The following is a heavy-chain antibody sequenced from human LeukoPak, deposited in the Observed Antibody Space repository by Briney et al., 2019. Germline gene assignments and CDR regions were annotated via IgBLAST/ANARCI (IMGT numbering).Heavy chain of an antibody. V-gene: IGHV3-30*02. Sequence: QSGGSLRLSCAASGFTFNNNGMHWVRQAPGKGLEWVAFIRYDGIYKYYADSVKGRFTIFRDKSKTTLFLQMDSLRAEDTAVYYCARDWPHGYSNYRQSDGFKSREKYNWFDPWGQGTLVTVSS. D-gene: IGHD4-11*01. CDR1: GFTFNNNG. CDR2: IRYDGIYK. J-gene: IGHJ5*02. CDR3: ARDWPHGYSNYRQSDGFKSREKYNWFDP.